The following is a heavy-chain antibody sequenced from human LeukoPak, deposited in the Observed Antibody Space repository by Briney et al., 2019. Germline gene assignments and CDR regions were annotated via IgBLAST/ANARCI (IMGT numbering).Heavy chain of an antibody. CDR2: INHSGST. Sequence: SETLSLTCAVYGGSFSGYYWSWIRQPPGKGLEWIGEINHSGSTNYNPSLKSRVTISVDTSKNQFSLKLSSATAADTAVYYCARGRRDYYGSGSYFKGPVFSNFYYWGQGTLVTVSS. CDR1: GGSFSGYY. CDR3: ARGRRDYYGSGSYFKGPVFSNFYY. J-gene: IGHJ4*02. D-gene: IGHD3-10*01. V-gene: IGHV4-34*01.